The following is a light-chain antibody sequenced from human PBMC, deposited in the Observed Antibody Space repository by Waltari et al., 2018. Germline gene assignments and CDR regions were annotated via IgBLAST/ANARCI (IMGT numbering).Light chain of an antibody. CDR3: MQATHWPPT. CDR2: KVS. V-gene: IGKV2-30*01. J-gene: IGKJ1*01. Sequence: DVLMTQSPLSLPVTLGQPASLSRRSSQSLVYSDGNTYLSWFQQRPGQSPRRLIYKVSNRDPGVPDRFSGSGSGSDFTLKISGVEAEDVGAYYCMQATHWPPTFGQGTKVEIK. CDR1: QSLVYSDGNTY.